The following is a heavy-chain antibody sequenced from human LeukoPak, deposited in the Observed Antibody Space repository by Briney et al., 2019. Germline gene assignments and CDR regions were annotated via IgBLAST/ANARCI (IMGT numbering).Heavy chain of an antibody. D-gene: IGHD4-17*01. Sequence: PGGSLRLSCAASGFTFSNYAMNWVRQVPGKGLEWVSVISGSGYSTYYADSVKGRFTISRDNSKNTLYLQTNSLRAEDTAVYYCAKDYGDYAYYHYWGQGTLVTVSS. J-gene: IGHJ4*02. CDR3: AKDYGDYAYYHY. CDR2: ISGSGYST. V-gene: IGHV3-23*01. CDR1: GFTFSNYA.